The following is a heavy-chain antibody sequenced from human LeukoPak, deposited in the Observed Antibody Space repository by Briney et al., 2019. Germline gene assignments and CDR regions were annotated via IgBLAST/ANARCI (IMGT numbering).Heavy chain of an antibody. J-gene: IGHJ4*02. CDR1: GGTFSSYA. CDR3: ARVPLSGYYDSSGYMSY. Sequence: SVKVSCKXSGGTFSSYAISWVPQAPGQGLEWMGRIIPIFGTANYAQKFQGRVTITTDESTSTAYMELSSLRSEDTAVYYCARVPLSGYYDSSGYMSYWGQGTLVTVSS. V-gene: IGHV1-69*05. CDR2: IIPIFGTA. D-gene: IGHD3-22*01.